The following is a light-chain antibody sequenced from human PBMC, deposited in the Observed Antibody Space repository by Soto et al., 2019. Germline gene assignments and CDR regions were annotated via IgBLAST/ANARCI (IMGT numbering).Light chain of an antibody. Sequence: DIQMTQSPSSLSASVGDRVTITCQASQDISNYLNWYQQKPGKAPKLLIYDASNLETGAPSRFSGSGSGTDFTLTISRLEPEDFAVYYCQQYVSPPITFGQGTRLEIK. CDR1: QDISNY. CDR2: DAS. V-gene: IGKV1-33*01. CDR3: QQYVSPPIT. J-gene: IGKJ5*01.